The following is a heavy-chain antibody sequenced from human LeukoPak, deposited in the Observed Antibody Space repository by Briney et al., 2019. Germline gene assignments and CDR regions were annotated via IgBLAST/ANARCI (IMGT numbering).Heavy chain of an antibody. V-gene: IGHV4-39*07. CDR1: GYSISSSSYY. D-gene: IGHD3-22*01. Sequence: SETLSLTCTVSGYSISSSSYYWGWIRQPPGKGLEWIGSIYYSGSTYYNPSLKSRVTISVDTSKNQFSLKLSSVTAADTAFYYCARNFGGGDRSGPFYWGQGTLVTVSS. CDR2: IYYSGST. CDR3: ARNFGGGDRSGPFY. J-gene: IGHJ4*02.